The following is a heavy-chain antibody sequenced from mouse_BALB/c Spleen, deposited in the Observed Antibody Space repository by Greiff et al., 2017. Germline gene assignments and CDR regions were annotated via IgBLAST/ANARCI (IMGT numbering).Heavy chain of an antibody. CDR1: GFTFSDYY. D-gene: IGHD4-1*01. CDR2: ISDGGSYT. Sequence: EVKVVESGGGLVKPGGSLKLSCAASGFTFSDYYMYWVRQTPEKRLEWVATISDGGSYTYYPDSVKGRFTISRDNAKNNLYLQMSSLKSEDTAMYYCARDGWDDAYWGQGTLVTVSA. J-gene: IGHJ3*01. CDR3: ARDGWDDAY. V-gene: IGHV5-4*02.